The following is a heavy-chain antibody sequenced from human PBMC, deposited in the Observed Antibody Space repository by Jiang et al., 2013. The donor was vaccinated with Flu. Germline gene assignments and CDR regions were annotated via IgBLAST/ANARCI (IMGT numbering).Heavy chain of an antibody. CDR3: ASGPRGVIIDDY. CDR2: INHSGST. CDR1: GGSFSGYY. V-gene: IGHV4-34*01. D-gene: IGHD3-10*01. J-gene: IGHJ4*02. Sequence: KPSETLSLTCAVYGGSFSGYYWSWIRQPQGGLEWIGEINHSGSTNYNPSLKSRVTISVDTSKNQFSLKLSSVTAADTAVYYCASGPRGVIIDDYWGQGTLVTVS.